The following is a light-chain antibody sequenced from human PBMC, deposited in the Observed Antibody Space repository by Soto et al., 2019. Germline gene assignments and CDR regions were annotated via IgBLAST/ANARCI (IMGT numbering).Light chain of an antibody. CDR2: AAS. Sequence: AIRMTQSPSSLSASTGDRVTITYRASQGISSYLAWYQQKPGKAPKLLIYAASTLQSGVPSRFSGSGSGTDFTLTISCLQSEDFATYYCQQYYSYLWTFGQGTKVEIK. CDR3: QQYYSYLWT. J-gene: IGKJ1*01. V-gene: IGKV1-8*01. CDR1: QGISSY.